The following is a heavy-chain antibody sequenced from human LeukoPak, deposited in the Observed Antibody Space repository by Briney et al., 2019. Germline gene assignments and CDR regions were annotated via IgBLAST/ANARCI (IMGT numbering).Heavy chain of an antibody. J-gene: IGHJ4*02. Sequence: PSETLSLTCAVSGYSIRTGYFWGWIRQPPGKGLEWIGSMHQSGSTFYNPSLKSRVTISIDTSKSQFSLKLSSVTAADTALYYCARAIMVRGVPYYFDYWGQGTLVTVSS. CDR1: GYSIRTGYF. CDR3: ARAIMVRGVPYYFDY. D-gene: IGHD3-10*01. V-gene: IGHV4-38-2*01. CDR2: MHQSGST.